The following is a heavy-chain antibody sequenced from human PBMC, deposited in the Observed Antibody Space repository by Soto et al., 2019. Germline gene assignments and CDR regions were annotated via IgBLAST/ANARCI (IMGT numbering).Heavy chain of an antibody. J-gene: IGHJ4*02. CDR2: IKGKTDGGTT. V-gene: IGHV3-15*07. Sequence: TGGSLRLSWAASGFTFNDAWMIWVRQAPGKGLEWVGRIKGKTDGGTTDYAAPVKGRFTISRDDSKTTLYLQMNSLKTEDTAVYYCTTMDNYVGNLPLEYWGQGT. D-gene: IGHD1-1*01. CDR3: TTMDNYVGNLPLEY. CDR1: GFTFNDAW.